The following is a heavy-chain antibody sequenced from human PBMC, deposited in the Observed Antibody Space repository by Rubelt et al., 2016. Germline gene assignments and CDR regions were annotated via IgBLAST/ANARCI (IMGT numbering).Heavy chain of an antibody. CDR1: GGSFSNYY. Sequence: MRRQQWGAGLFRPSQTLSLTCGVYGGSFSNYYWTWIRQPPGKGLEWIGDINKSGNTDYNPSLKSRVTISVDTSKNQFSLKLSSVTAADTAVYYCATRYCGGGSCYFYPEYHLDYWGQGTLVTGSS. D-gene: IGHD2-15*01. CDR3: ATRYCGGGSCYFYPEYHLDY. V-gene: IGHV4-34*01. CDR2: INKSGNT. J-gene: IGHJ4*02.